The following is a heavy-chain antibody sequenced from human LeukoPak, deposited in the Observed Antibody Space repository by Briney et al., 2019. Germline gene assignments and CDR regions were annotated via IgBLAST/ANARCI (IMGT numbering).Heavy chain of an antibody. CDR3: ARAFTMVRGVISTFDY. V-gene: IGHV4-4*07. J-gene: IGHJ4*02. CDR2: IYTSGST. Sequence: SETLSLTCTVSGGSISSYYWSWIRQPAGKGLEWIGRIYTSGSTNYNPSLKSRVTMSVDTSKNQFSLKLSSVTAADTAVYYCARAFTMVRGVISTFDYWGQGTLVTVSS. D-gene: IGHD3-10*01. CDR1: GGSISSYY.